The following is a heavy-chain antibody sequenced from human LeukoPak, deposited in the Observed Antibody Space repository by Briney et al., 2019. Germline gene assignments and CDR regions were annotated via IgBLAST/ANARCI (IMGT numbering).Heavy chain of an antibody. Sequence: GGSLRLSCAASGFIFCSYGMHWVRPAPGKGLEWVAFIRYDGSNKYYADSVKGRFTISRDNSKNTLYLQMNSLRAEDTAVYYCAKDTLSGYYFDYWGQGTLVTVSS. CDR2: IRYDGSNK. J-gene: IGHJ4*02. CDR3: AKDTLSGYYFDY. D-gene: IGHD2/OR15-2a*01. V-gene: IGHV3-30*02. CDR1: GFIFCSYG.